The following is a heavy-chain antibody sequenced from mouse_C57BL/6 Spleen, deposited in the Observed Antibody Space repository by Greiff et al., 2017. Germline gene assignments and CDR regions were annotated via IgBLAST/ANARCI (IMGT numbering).Heavy chain of an antibody. CDR1: GYSFTGYY. CDR2: INPSTGGT. D-gene: IGHD4-1*01. Sequence: EVQLQQSGPELVKPGASVKISCKASGYSFTGYYMNWVKQSPEKSLEWIGEINPSTGGTTYNQKFKAKATLTVDKSSSTAYMQLKRLTSEDSAVYYCARELDWYFDVWGTGTTVTVSS. CDR3: ARELDWYFDV. J-gene: IGHJ1*03. V-gene: IGHV1-42*01.